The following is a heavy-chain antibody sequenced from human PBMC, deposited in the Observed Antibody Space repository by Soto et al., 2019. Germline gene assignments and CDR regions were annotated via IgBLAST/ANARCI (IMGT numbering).Heavy chain of an antibody. V-gene: IGHV1-3*01. D-gene: IGHD4-17*01. J-gene: IGHJ4*02. CDR2: INAGNGNT. CDR3: ARDRGLPHIFDY. CDR1: GYTFTSYA. Sequence: ASVKVSWKASGYTFTSYAMHWVRQAPGQRLEWMGWINAGNGNTKYSQKFQGRVTITRDTSASTAYMELSSLRPEDTAVYYCARDRGLPHIFDYWGQGTLVTVSS.